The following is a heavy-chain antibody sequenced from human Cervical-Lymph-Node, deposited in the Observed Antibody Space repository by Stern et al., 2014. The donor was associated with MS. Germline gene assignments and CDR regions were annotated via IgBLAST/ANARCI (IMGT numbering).Heavy chain of an antibody. J-gene: IGHJ5*02. Sequence: QLVQSGGGFVKPGRSLRLSCVGSGFNFGDYPVSWFRQAPGKGLEWVSFIRSKSFGGEIQYAASVKGRFNISRDDSKGIGYLQMNNLKIEDTAIYYCTRGGLNPWGQGTLVTVSS. D-gene: IGHD2-15*01. CDR2: IRSKSFGGEI. CDR1: GFNFGDYP. CDR3: TRGGLNP. V-gene: IGHV3-49*05.